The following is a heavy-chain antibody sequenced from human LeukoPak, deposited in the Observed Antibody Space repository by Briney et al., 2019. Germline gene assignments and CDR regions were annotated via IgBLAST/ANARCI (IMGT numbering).Heavy chain of an antibody. CDR1: GFTFSSYW. CDR2: IKQDGSEK. CDR3: ARGKGSPLV. J-gene: IGHJ3*01. V-gene: IGHV3-7*01. Sequence: PGGALRLSCAASGFTFSSYWMSLVRQAPGKGLEWVANIKQDGSEKYYVDSVKGRFTISRDNAKNPLYLQMNSLRAEDTAVYDCARGKGSPLVWGQGTMVTVSS.